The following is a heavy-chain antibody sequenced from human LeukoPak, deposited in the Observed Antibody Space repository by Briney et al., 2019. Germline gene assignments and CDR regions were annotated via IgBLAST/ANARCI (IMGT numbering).Heavy chain of an antibody. CDR3: ARYLYSTLLAYYYGMDV. D-gene: IGHD6-13*01. J-gene: IGHJ6*02. Sequence: GGSLRLSCAASGFTFSSYGMHWVRQAPGKGLEWVAVIWYDGSNKYYADSVKGRFTISRDNSKNTLYLQMNSLRAEDTAVYYCARYLYSTLLAYYYGMDVWGQGTTVTVSS. V-gene: IGHV3-33*01. CDR1: GFTFSSYG. CDR2: IWYDGSNK.